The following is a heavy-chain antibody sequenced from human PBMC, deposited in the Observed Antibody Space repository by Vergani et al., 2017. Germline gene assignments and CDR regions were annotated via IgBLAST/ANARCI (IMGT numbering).Heavy chain of an antibody. Sequence: EVQLVESGGGLVKPGGSLRLSCAASGFTFSSYSMNWVRQAPGKGLEWVSSISSSSRYIYYADSVKGRFTISRDNAKNSLYLQMNSLRAEDTAVYYCARAVGPYSSSYYGMDVWGQGTTVTVSS. V-gene: IGHV3-21*01. D-gene: IGHD6-6*01. CDR3: ARAVGPYSSSYYGMDV. CDR2: ISSSSRYI. J-gene: IGHJ6*02. CDR1: GFTFSSYS.